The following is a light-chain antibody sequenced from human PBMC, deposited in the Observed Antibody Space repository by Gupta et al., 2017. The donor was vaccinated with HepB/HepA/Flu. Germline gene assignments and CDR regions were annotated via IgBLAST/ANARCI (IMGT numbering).Light chain of an antibody. J-gene: IGKJ4*01. Sequence: EIVLTQYPGTLTLSPGERATLSCRASQSVTSNYLAWYQHEPGQTPRLLIYAASNRATGIPDRFSGSGSGTEFTLRISRLEPEDFAVYYCQQYGSSSPSFGGGTKVEIK. CDR3: QQYGSSSPS. CDR2: AAS. V-gene: IGKV3-20*01. CDR1: QSVTSNY.